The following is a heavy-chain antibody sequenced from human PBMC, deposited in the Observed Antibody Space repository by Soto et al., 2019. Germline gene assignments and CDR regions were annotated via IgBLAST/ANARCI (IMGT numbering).Heavy chain of an antibody. CDR3: AKDPEYNWNYVRYFDY. Sequence: PGGSLRLSCAASGFTFSSYSMSWVRQAPGKGLEWVSAISGSGGSTYYADSVKGRFTISRDNSKNTLYLQMNSLRAEDTAVYYCAKDPEYNWNYVRYFDYWGQGTLVTVSS. CDR1: GFTFSSYS. V-gene: IGHV3-23*01. CDR2: ISGSGGST. D-gene: IGHD1-7*01. J-gene: IGHJ4*02.